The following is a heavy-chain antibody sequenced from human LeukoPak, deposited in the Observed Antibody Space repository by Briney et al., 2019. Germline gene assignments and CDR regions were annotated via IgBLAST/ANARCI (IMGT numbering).Heavy chain of an antibody. D-gene: IGHD3-16*01. Sequence: GASVKVSCKASGYTFTNYYIHWVRQAPGQGPEWMGLINPSGGGTNYAQKFQGRVTMTRDTSTSTVYMELSSLRSEDTAVYYCARAGYYDATPFDYWGQGTLVTVSS. V-gene: IGHV1-46*01. CDR1: GYTFTNYY. J-gene: IGHJ4*02. CDR2: INPSGGGT. CDR3: ARAGYYDATPFDY.